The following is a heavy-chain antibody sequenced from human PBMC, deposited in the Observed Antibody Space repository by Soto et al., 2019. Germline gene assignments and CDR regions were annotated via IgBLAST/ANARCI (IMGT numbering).Heavy chain of an antibody. CDR3: AREEGAYGGPDY. V-gene: IGHV3-33*01. CDR2: IWYDGDNK. CDR1: GFTFSSYV. Sequence: QVQLVESGGGVVQPGRSLRLSCAASGFTFSSYVIHWVRQAPGKGLEWVAVIWYDGDNKYYADSVKGRFTISRENSKHTLYLQMNSLRADDTAVYYCAREEGAYGGPDYWGQGTLVTVSS. D-gene: IGHD4-17*01. J-gene: IGHJ4*02.